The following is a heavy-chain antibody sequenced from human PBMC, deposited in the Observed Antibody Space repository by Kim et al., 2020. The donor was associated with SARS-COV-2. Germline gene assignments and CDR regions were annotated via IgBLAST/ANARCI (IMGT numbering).Heavy chain of an antibody. CDR1: GGSISSYY. V-gene: IGHV4-4*07. CDR2: IYTSGST. D-gene: IGHD3-16*02. J-gene: IGHJ5*02. CDR3: ARDRPLWDYVWGSYRYTGWFYP. Sequence: SETLSLTCTVSGGSISSYYWSWIRQPAGKGLEWIGRIYTSGSTNYNPSLKSRVTMSVDTSKNQFSLKLSSVTAADTAVYYCARDRPLWDYVWGSYRYTGWFYPWGQGTLVTVSS.